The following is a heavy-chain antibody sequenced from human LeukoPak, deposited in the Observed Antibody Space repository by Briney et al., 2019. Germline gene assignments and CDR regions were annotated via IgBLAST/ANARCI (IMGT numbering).Heavy chain of an antibody. V-gene: IGHV3-48*03. J-gene: IGHJ4*02. D-gene: IGHD6-13*01. Sequence: GGSLRLSCAASGFTFSSYEMNWVRQAPGKGLEWVSYISSSGSTIYYADSVKGRFTISRDNAKNSLYLQMNSLRAEDTAVYYCGRWSSSIEVSGYDYWGQGTLVTVSS. CDR1: GFTFSSYE. CDR2: ISSSGSTI. CDR3: GRWSSSIEVSGYDY.